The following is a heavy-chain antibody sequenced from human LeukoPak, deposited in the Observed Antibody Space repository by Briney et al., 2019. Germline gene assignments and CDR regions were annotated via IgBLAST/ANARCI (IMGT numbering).Heavy chain of an antibody. J-gene: IGHJ4*02. CDR1: GYTFTSYD. CDR2: MNPNSGNT. D-gene: IGHD1-26*01. Sequence: VASVKVSCKASGYTFTSYDINWVRQATGQGLEWMGWMNPNSGNTGYTQKFQGRVTMTRNTSISTAYMELSSLRSEDTAVYYCARDGGSYDQHDFDYWGQGTLVTVSS. CDR3: ARDGGSYDQHDFDY. V-gene: IGHV1-8*01.